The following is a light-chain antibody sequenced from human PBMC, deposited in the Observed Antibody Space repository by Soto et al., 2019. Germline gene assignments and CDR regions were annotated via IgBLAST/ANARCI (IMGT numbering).Light chain of an antibody. CDR2: ATS. V-gene: IGKV1-9*01. Sequence: IQLTQSPSSLSASVGDRVTINCRASQGISSYLAWYQQRPGKAPNLLIYATSTLQTGVPSRFSGSGSGTDFTLTISSLQPEDFATYYCQQLDSYPLTFGQGTKVDIK. J-gene: IGKJ1*01. CDR1: QGISSY. CDR3: QQLDSYPLT.